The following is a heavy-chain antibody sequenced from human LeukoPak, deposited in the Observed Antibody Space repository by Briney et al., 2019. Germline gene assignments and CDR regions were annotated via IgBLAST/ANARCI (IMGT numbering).Heavy chain of an antibody. CDR3: ARDTPIFGVVNDIDP. Sequence: GGSLRLSCAASGFTFSSYSMNWVRQAPGKGLEWVSSISSSSYIYYADSVKGRFTISRDNAKNSLYLQMNSLRAEDTAVYYCARDTPIFGVVNDIDPWGQGTLVTVSS. V-gene: IGHV3-21*01. D-gene: IGHD3-3*01. CDR2: ISSSSYI. CDR1: GFTFSSYS. J-gene: IGHJ5*02.